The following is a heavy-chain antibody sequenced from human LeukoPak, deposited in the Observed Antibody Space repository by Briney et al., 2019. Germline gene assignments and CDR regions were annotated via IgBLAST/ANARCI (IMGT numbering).Heavy chain of an antibody. V-gene: IGHV4-34*01. Sequence: SEALSLTCTVSGGSISGYYWSWIRQPPGKGLEWIGEINHSGSTNYNPSLKSRVTISVDTSKNQFSLKLSSVTAADTAVYYCARERGQTYYYDSSGYYLSFMDVWGKGTTVTVSS. J-gene: IGHJ6*03. CDR1: GGSISGYY. CDR2: INHSGST. CDR3: ARERGQTYYYDSSGYYLSFMDV. D-gene: IGHD3-22*01.